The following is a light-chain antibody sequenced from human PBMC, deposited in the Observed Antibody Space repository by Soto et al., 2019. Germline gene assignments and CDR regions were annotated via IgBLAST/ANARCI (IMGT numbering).Light chain of an antibody. CDR3: QQSYSTPYT. V-gene: IGKV1-39*01. CDR1: QSISRY. CDR2: AAS. Sequence: DIQMTQSPSSLSASVGDRVTITCRASQSISRYLNWYQHKPGKAPNLLIYAASSLQSGVPSRFSGSGSGTDFTLTISSLQPEYFATYYCQQSYSTPYTFGQGTKLEIK. J-gene: IGKJ2*01.